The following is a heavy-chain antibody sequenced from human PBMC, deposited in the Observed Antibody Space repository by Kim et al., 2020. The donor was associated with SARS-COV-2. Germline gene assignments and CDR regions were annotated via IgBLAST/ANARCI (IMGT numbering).Heavy chain of an antibody. CDR2: IYSSGTT. J-gene: IGHJ6*02. Sequence: SETLSLTCTVSGGSISGYYWSWIRQPPGKGLEWIGYIYSSGTTNYNPSLKSRVTVSVDTSKNEFSVELTSVTDADTAVYFCARDPLGYGVDVWGQGTTVTVSS. CDR1: GGSISGYY. CDR3: ARDPLGYGVDV. V-gene: IGHV4-59*01.